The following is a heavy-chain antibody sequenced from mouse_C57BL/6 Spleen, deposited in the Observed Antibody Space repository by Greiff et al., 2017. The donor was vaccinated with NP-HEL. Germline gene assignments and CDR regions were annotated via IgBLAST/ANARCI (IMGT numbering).Heavy chain of an antibody. Sequence: VQLQESGPGLVAPSQSLSITCTVSGFSLTSYGVSWVRQPPGKGLEWLGVIWGDGGTNYHSAPISRLSISKDNSKSQVFLKLNSLQTDDTATYYCAIAPTVVAPFDVWGTGTTVTVSS. CDR3: AIAPTVVAPFDV. J-gene: IGHJ1*03. D-gene: IGHD1-1*01. CDR2: IWGDGGT. V-gene: IGHV2-3*01. CDR1: GFSLTSYG.